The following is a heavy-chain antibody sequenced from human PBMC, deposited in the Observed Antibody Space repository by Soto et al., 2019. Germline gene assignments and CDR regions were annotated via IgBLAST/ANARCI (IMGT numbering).Heavy chain of an antibody. V-gene: IGHV3-15*01. CDR3: TTDRRIVGATQDYYYYGMDV. D-gene: IGHD1-26*01. CDR2: IKSKTDGGTT. J-gene: IGHJ6*02. Sequence: GGSLRLSCAASGFTFSNAWMSWVRQAPGKGLEWVGRIKSKTDGGTTDYAAPVKGRFTISRDDSKNTLYLQMNSLKTEDTAVYYCTTDRRIVGATQDYYYYGMDVWGQGTTVTVSS. CDR1: GFTFSNAW.